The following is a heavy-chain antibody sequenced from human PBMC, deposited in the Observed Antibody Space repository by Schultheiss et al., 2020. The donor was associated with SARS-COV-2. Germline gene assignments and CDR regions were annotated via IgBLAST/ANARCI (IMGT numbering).Heavy chain of an antibody. J-gene: IGHJ5*02. D-gene: IGHD3-3*01. V-gene: IGHV3-23*01. CDR3: AKGEFTYYDFWSGYYSRFDP. Sequence: GGSLRLSCAASGFTFSSYAMSWVRQAPGKGLEWVSAISGSGGSTYYADSVKGRFTMSRDNSKNTLYLQMNSLRAEDTAVYYCAKGEFTYYDFWSGYYSRFDPWGQGTLVTVSS. CDR1: GFTFSSYA. CDR2: ISGSGGST.